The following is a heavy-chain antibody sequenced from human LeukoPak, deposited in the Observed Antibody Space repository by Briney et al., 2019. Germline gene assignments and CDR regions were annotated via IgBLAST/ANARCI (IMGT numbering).Heavy chain of an antibody. CDR2: IIPIFGTA. CDR1: GGTFSSYA. CDR3: ARGPGLAGDFAY. D-gene: IGHD3-10*01. V-gene: IGHV1-69*13. J-gene: IGHJ4*02. Sequence: ASVKVSCKASGGTFSSYAISWVRQAPGQGLEWMGGIIPIFGTANYAQKFRGRVTITADESTSTAYMELSSLRSEDTAVYYCARGPGLAGDFAYWGQGTLVTVSS.